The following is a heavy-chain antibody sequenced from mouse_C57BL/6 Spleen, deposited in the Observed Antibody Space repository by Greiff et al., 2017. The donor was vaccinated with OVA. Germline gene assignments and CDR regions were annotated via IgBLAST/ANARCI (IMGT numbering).Heavy chain of an antibody. V-gene: IGHV1-69*01. Sequence: QVQLQQPGAELVMPGASVKLSCKASGYTFTSYWMHWVKQRPGQGLEWIGEIDPSDSYTNYNQKFKGKSTLTVEKSSSTAYMQLSSLTSEDSAVYYWARYGLDGYAWFAYWGQGTLVTVSA. D-gene: IGHD2-2*01. CDR2: IDPSDSYT. CDR3: ARYGLDGYAWFAY. J-gene: IGHJ3*01. CDR1: GYTFTSYW.